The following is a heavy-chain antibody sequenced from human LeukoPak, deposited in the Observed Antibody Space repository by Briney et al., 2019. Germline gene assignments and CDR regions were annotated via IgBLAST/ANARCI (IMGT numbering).Heavy chain of an antibody. CDR2: IYYSGST. D-gene: IGHD3-22*01. Sequence: SETLSLTCTVSGGSISSYYWSWIRQPPGKGLEWIGYIYYSGSTNYNPSLKSRVTMSVDTSKNQFSLKLSSVTAADTAVYYCAREQYYYDSSGYYSFDYWGQGTLVTVSS. CDR3: AREQYYYDSSGYYSFDY. J-gene: IGHJ4*02. CDR1: GGSISSYY. V-gene: IGHV4-59*12.